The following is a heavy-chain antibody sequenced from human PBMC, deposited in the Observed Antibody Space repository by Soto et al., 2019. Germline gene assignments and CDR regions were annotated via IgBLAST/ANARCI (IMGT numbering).Heavy chain of an antibody. CDR2: IYPDDSDT. D-gene: IGHD2-21*01. CDR3: ARQGGTCWQNYYGMDA. V-gene: IGHV5-51*01. Sequence: GESLKISCKASGYNFPNYWIGWMRQMPGKGLEWMGIIYPDDSDTRYSPSFQGQVTISADKSITTAYLQWNSLKASDSAIYYCARQGGTCWQNYYGMDAWGPGTTVTVP. CDR1: GYNFPNYW. J-gene: IGHJ6*02.